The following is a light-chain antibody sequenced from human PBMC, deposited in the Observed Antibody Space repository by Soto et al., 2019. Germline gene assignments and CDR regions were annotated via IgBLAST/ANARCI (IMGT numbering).Light chain of an antibody. CDR3: SSYTNSDTQV. J-gene: IGLJ3*02. CDR2: DVS. V-gene: IGLV2-14*03. CDR1: SSDVGTYNY. Sequence: QSALTQPASVSGSPGQSITISCTGTSSDVGTYNYVSWYQQHPGKAPKLMIYDVSNRPSGGSNRFSGSKSGNTASLTISGLQAEDEADYYCSSYTNSDTQVFGGGTKLTVL.